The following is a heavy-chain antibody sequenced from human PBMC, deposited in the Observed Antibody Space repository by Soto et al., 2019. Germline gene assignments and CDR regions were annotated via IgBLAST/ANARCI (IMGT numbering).Heavy chain of an antibody. D-gene: IGHD3-22*01. CDR3: ARETWDSLDV. J-gene: IGHJ6*02. V-gene: IGHV3-74*01. CDR2: VPGDGSRA. Sequence: EVQLVESGGGSVQPGGSLRLSCAASGFSFSSYFMAWVRQAPGEGLVSVAHVPGDGSRASYADSVTGRFTNSRDNAKKTLYLQMDSLRGRDTAIYFCARETWDSLDVWGQGSTVTVSS. CDR1: GFSFSSYF.